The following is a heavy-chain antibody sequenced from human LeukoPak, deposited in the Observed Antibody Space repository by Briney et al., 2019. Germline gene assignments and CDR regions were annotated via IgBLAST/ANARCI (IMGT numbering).Heavy chain of an antibody. D-gene: IGHD3-22*01. CDR3: ARDGSSGLDDAFDI. Sequence: SETLSLTCTVSGGSISSSSYYWGWIRQPPGKGLEWIGSIYYSGSTYYNPSLKSRVTISVDTSKNQFSLKLSSVTAADTAVYYCARDGSSGLDDAFDIWGQGTMVTVSS. CDR2: IYYSGST. CDR1: GGSISSSSYY. J-gene: IGHJ3*02. V-gene: IGHV4-39*07.